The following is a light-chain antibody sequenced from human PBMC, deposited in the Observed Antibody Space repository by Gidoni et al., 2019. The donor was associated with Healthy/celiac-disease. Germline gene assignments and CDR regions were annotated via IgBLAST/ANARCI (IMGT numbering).Light chain of an antibody. CDR3: NSRDSSGYLVV. V-gene: IGLV3-19*01. CDR1: SLRSYY. CDR2: GKN. Sequence: SSELTQDPAVSVALGQTVRITCQGDSLRSYYASWYQQKPGQAPVIVIYGKNNRTSGIPDRFSGSSSGNTASLTITGAQAEDEADYYCNSRDSSGYLVVFGGGTKLTVL. J-gene: IGLJ2*01.